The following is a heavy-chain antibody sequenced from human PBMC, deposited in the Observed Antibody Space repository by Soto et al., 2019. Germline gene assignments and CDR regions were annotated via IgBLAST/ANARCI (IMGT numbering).Heavy chain of an antibody. J-gene: IGHJ4*02. V-gene: IGHV3-23*01. D-gene: IGHD6-13*01. CDR1: GFSFSDYA. Sequence: PGGSVRLACAASGFSFSDYAMSWVRQAPGKGLEWVSVISESGGSTHYADSVRGRFTVSRDNSKNSLSLRMNSLRDEDTAVYFCAKRSPYSSGWYSPIFDYWGQGA. CDR2: ISESGGST. CDR3: AKRSPYSSGWYSPIFDY.